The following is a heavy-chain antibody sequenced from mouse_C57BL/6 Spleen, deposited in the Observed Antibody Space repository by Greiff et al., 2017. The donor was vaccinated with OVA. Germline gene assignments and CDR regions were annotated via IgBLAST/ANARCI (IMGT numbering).Heavy chain of an antibody. CDR2: INPNYGTT. Sequence: VQLQQSGPELVKPGASVKISCKASGYSFSDYNMNWVKQNNGKSLEWIGVINPNYGTTTYNQKFKGKATLTVDQSSSTAYMQLNSLTSEDSAGYYCGGIRNYAMDYRGRGTSVTGST. CDR3: GGIRNYAMDY. V-gene: IGHV1-39*01. J-gene: IGHJ4*01. CDR1: GYSFSDYN.